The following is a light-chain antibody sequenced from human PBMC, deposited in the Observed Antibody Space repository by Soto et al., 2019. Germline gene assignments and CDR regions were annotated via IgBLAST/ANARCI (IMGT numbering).Light chain of an antibody. Sequence: DIQMTQSPSTLSASVGDRVTITCRASQSIGRFLAWYQHQPGKAPKLLIYDASTLESGVPSRFSGTGSGTEFTVSSTSLQPEDFGTYYCQQCYMGWKFGQGTKVDFK. CDR3: QQCYMGWK. CDR2: DAS. V-gene: IGKV1-5*01. J-gene: IGKJ1*01. CDR1: QSIGRF.